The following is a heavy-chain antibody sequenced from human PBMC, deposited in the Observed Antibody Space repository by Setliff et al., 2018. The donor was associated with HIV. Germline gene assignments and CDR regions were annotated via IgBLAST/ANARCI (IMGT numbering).Heavy chain of an antibody. CDR1: GGSISRGSYY. Sequence: SETLSLTCTVSGGSISRGSYYWSWIRQPAGRGLEWIGRIYTSGSIHYNPSLKSRVTISVDTSKNQFSLKVSSVNAPDTAVYFCAREDGEYTSSPRWFDPWGQGTQVTVSS. J-gene: IGHJ5*02. D-gene: IGHD6-13*01. CDR3: AREDGEYTSSPRWFDP. CDR2: IYTSGSI. V-gene: IGHV4-61*02.